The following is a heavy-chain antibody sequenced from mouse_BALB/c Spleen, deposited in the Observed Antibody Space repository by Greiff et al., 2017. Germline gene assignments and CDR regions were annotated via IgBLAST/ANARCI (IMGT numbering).Heavy chain of an antibody. CDR2: ISSGSSTI. CDR3: ARKSPLYYGNAMDY. D-gene: IGHD2-1*01. Sequence: SGGGLVQPGGSRKLSCAASGFTFSSFGMHWVRQAPEKGLEWVAYISSGSSTIYYADTVKGRFTISRDNPKNTLFLQMTSLRSEDTAMYYCARKSPLYYGNAMDYWGQGTSVTVSS. J-gene: IGHJ4*01. V-gene: IGHV5-17*02. CDR1: GFTFSSFG.